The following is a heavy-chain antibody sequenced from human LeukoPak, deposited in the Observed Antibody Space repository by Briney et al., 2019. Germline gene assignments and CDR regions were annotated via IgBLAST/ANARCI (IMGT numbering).Heavy chain of an antibody. CDR1: GGSISSYY. J-gene: IGHJ5*02. Sequence: PSETLSLTCTVSGGSISSYYWSWIRQPPGKGLEWIGYIYYSGSTNYNPSLKSRVTISVDTSKNQFSLKLSSVTAADTAVYYCGRVIRFWSGYSINWFDPWGQETLVTFSS. CDR2: IYYSGST. D-gene: IGHD3-3*01. CDR3: GRVIRFWSGYSINWFDP. V-gene: IGHV4-59*01.